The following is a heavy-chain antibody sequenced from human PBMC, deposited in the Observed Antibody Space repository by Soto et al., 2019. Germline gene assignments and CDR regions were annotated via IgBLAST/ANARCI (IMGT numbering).Heavy chain of an antibody. D-gene: IGHD6-13*01. CDR2: ISWNSGSI. J-gene: IGHJ3*02. Sequence: PGGSLRLSCAASGFTFDDYAMHWVRQAPGKGLEWVSGISWNSGSIGYADSVKGRFTISRDNAKNSLYLQMNSLRAEDTALYYCAKGLQQLLPRAFDIWGQATMVTLSS. CDR3: AKGLQQLLPRAFDI. V-gene: IGHV3-9*01. CDR1: GFTFDDYA.